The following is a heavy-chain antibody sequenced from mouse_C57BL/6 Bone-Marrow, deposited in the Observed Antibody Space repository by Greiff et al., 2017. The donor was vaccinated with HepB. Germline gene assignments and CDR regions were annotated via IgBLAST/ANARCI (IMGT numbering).Heavy chain of an antibody. Sequence: EVMLVESGGGLVQPGGSLSLSCAASGFTFTDYYMSWVRQPPGKALEWLGFIRNKANGYTTEYSASVKGRFTISRDNSQSILYLQMNALRAEDSATYYCARSVTGTFAYWGQGTLVTVSA. D-gene: IGHD4-1*01. V-gene: IGHV7-3*01. CDR1: GFTFTDYY. CDR3: ARSVTGTFAY. J-gene: IGHJ3*01. CDR2: IRNKANGYTT.